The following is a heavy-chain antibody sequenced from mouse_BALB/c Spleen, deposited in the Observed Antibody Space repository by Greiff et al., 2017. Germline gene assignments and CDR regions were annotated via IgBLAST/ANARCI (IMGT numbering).Heavy chain of an antibody. Sequence: VQLPQSGPQLVRPGASVKISCKASGYSFTSYWMHWVKQRPGQGLEWIGMIDPSDSETRLNQKFKDKATLTVDKSSSTAYMQLSSPTSEDSAVYYCARIITTATYYFDYWGQGTTLTVSS. CDR2: IDPSDSET. D-gene: IGHD1-2*01. CDR3: ARIITTATYYFDY. J-gene: IGHJ2*01. CDR1: GYSFTSYW. V-gene: IGHV1S126*01.